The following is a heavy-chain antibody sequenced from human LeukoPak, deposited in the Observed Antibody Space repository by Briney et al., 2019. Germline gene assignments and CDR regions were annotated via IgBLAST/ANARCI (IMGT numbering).Heavy chain of an antibody. CDR3: AKDSSGWYEDPTDY. D-gene: IGHD6-19*01. J-gene: IGHJ4*02. Sequence: PGGSLRLSCAASGFTFSSYAMSWVRQAPGKGLEWVSAISGSGGSTYHADSVKGRFTISRDNSKNTLYLQMNSLRAEDTAVYYCAKDSSGWYEDPTDYWGQGTLVTVSS. V-gene: IGHV3-23*01. CDR2: ISGSGGST. CDR1: GFTFSSYA.